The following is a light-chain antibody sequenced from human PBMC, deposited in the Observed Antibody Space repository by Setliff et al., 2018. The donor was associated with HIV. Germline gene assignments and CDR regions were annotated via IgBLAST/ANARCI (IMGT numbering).Light chain of an antibody. CDR3: SSYAITNTLP. CDR2: EVT. Sequence: QSALTQPASMSGSPGHSITISCTGTSSDVGGYTLVSWYQQHPGKAPKLIIYEVTNRASGVSNRFSGSKSGNTASLTISGLQAEDEADYYCSSYAITNTLPFGTGTKVTVL. J-gene: IGLJ1*01. CDR1: SSDVGGYTL. V-gene: IGLV2-14*03.